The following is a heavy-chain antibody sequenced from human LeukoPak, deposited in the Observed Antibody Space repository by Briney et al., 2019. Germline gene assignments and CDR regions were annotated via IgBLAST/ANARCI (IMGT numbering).Heavy chain of an antibody. V-gene: IGHV1-69*01. D-gene: IGHD4-23*01. CDR3: ARAQDGGSYYYYYMDV. CDR2: IIPIFGTA. J-gene: IGHJ6*03. Sequence: SVKVSCKASGCTFSSYAISWVRQAPGQGLEWMGGIIPIFGTANYAQKFQGRVTITADESTSTAYMELSSLRSEDTAVYYCARAQDGGSYYYYYMDVWGKGTTVTVSS. CDR1: GCTFSSYA.